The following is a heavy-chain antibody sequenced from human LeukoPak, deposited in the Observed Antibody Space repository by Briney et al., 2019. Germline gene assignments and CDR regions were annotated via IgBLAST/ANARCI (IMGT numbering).Heavy chain of an antibody. Sequence: SQTLSLTCTVSGGSISSGASDWGWIRQHPKRGLEWVGYINHSGSTYYNPSLGSRVTMSVDTSKNQFSLKLSSVTAADSAVYYCARAARQGFTMIVVPFFYFDLWGRGTQVTVSS. CDR2: INHSGST. V-gene: IGHV4-31*03. CDR3: ARAARQGFTMIVVPFFYFDL. CDR1: GGSISSGASD. J-gene: IGHJ2*01. D-gene: IGHD3-22*01.